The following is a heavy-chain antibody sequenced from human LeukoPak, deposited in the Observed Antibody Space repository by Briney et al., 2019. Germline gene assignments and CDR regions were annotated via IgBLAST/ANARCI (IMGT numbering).Heavy chain of an antibody. J-gene: IGHJ4*02. CDR3: ARDFEY. V-gene: IGHV4-4*07. CDR1: GGFISSYY. Sequence: SETLSLTCTVSGGFISSYYWSWIRQPAGKGLEWIGRIYTSGTTNYNPSPKSRLTMSIDTSKNQFSLKLSSVNAADTAVYYCARDFEYWGQGILVTVSS. CDR2: IYTSGTT.